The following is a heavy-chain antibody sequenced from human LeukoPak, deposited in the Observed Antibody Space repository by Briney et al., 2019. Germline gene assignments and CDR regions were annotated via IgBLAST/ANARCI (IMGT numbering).Heavy chain of an antibody. V-gene: IGHV3-30*03. Sequence: GRSLRLSCAASGFTFSSYGMHWVRQAPGKGLEWVAVISYDGSNKYYADSVKGRFTISRDNSKNTLYLQMNSLRAEDTAVYYCARDGGSYSSGGGDYWGQGTLVTVSS. D-gene: IGHD1-26*01. J-gene: IGHJ4*02. CDR3: ARDGGSYSSGGGDY. CDR2: ISYDGSNK. CDR1: GFTFSSYG.